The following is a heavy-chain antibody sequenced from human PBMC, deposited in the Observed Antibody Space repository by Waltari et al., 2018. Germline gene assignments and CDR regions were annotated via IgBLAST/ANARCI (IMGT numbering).Heavy chain of an antibody. D-gene: IGHD4-17*01. CDR2: IYWNDDK. J-gene: IGHJ1*01. Sequence: QITLKESGPTLVSPTQTLTLTCTFSGFSLSTIGVGVGWIRQPPGKALEWLALIYWNDDKRYSPSLKSRLTVTKDTSKDQVVLTMTNLDPVDTATYYCARRFSDYASNEYFQHWGQGTLVTVSS. CDR3: ARRFSDYASNEYFQH. CDR1: GFSLSTIGVG. V-gene: IGHV2-5*01.